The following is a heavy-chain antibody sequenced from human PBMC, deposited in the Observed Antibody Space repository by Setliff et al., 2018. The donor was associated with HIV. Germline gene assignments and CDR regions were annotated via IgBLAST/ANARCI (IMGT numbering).Heavy chain of an antibody. CDR3: ARDEGMTTRRGRFDP. V-gene: IGHV1-69*13. Sequence: GASVKVSCKASGGTFSKDAINWVREAPGQGLEWMGGIIPIFSTTTYAQKFQGRVTITADDSTSTAYMELSSLKSEDTAMYYCARDEGMTTRRGRFDPWGQGTLVTVSS. D-gene: IGHD4-4*01. CDR1: GGTFSKDA. CDR2: IIPIFSTT. J-gene: IGHJ5*02.